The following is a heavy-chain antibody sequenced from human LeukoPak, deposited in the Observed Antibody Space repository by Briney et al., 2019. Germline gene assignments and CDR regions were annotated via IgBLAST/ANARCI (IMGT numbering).Heavy chain of an antibody. CDR2: IKQDGREK. CDR3: TRGKYFFDY. J-gene: IGHJ4*02. CDR1: GFTFSNYW. V-gene: IGHV3-7*05. Sequence: GGSLRLSCAASGFTFSNYWVNWVRQAPGKGLEWVANIKQDGREKFYVDSVKGRFTISRGNAKNSLYLQMNSLRGEDTAVYYCTRGKYFFDYWGQGTLVTVSS.